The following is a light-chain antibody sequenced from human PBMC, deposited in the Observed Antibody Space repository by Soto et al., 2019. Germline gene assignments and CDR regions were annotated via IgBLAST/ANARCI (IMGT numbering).Light chain of an antibody. J-gene: IGLJ2*01. Sequence: QSVLTQPPSVSGAPGQRVTISCTGSSSNIGAGYDVQWYQQLPGTAPKLLIYGNSNRPSVVPDRFSGSKSGTSASLAITGRQAEDEADYDSQSSDRSLSGSVFGGGTELTVL. V-gene: IGLV1-40*01. CDR3: QSSDRSLSGSV. CDR1: SSNIGAGYD. CDR2: GNS.